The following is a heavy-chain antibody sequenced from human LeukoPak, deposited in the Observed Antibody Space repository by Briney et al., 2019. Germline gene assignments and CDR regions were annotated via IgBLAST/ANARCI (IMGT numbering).Heavy chain of an antibody. J-gene: IGHJ4*02. D-gene: IGHD3-9*01. CDR3: AKGNDILTGFYFDY. V-gene: IGHV3-23*01. CDR1: GFTFSSYA. CDR2: ISGSGGSA. Sequence: PGGSLRLSCAASGFTFSSYAMSWVRQAPGKGPEWVSGISGSGGSAYYADSVKGRFTISRDNSKNTLYLQMDNLRVEDTAVYYCAKGNDILTGFYFDYWGQGTLVTVSS.